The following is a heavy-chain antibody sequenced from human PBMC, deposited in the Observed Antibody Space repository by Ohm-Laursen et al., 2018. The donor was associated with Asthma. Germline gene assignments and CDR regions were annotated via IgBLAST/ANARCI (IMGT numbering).Heavy chain of an antibody. V-gene: IGHV3-53*01. CDR3: ATAPNEYYS. CDR2: IYSGGQT. J-gene: IGHJ4*02. Sequence: SLRLSCTAPGFSVSNNYMSWVRQAPGKGLEGVSVIYSGGQTHYADSVKGRFTVSRDNSKNTLYLQMNSLRAEDTAMYHCATAPNEYYSRGQGTLVTVSS. D-gene: IGHD2/OR15-2a*01. CDR1: GFSVSNNY.